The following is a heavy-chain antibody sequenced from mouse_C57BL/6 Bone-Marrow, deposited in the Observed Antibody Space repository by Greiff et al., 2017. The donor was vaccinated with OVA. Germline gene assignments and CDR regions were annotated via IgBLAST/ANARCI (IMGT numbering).Heavy chain of an antibody. V-gene: IGHV5-9-1*02. CDR3: TRDYRGFAY. CDR1: GFTFSSYA. J-gene: IGHJ3*01. D-gene: IGHD2-4*01. CDR2: ISSGGDYI. Sequence: EVMLVESGEGLVKPGGSLKLSCAASGFTFSSYAMSWVRQTPEKRLEWVAYISSGGDYIYYADTVKGRFPISRDNARNTLYLQMSSLKSEDTAMYYCTRDYRGFAYWGQGTLVTVSA.